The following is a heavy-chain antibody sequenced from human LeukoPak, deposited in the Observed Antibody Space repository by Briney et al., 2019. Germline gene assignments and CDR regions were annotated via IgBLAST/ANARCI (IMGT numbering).Heavy chain of an antibody. J-gene: IGHJ3*02. D-gene: IGHD4-17*01. Sequence: GSSVKVSCKASGGTFSSYAISWVRQAPGQGLEWMGGIIPIFGTANYAQKFQSRVTITADESTSTAYMELSSLRSEDTAVYYCAREHDYGDPHDAFDIWGQGTMVTVSS. CDR3: AREHDYGDPHDAFDI. CDR1: GGTFSSYA. V-gene: IGHV1-69*01. CDR2: IIPIFGTA.